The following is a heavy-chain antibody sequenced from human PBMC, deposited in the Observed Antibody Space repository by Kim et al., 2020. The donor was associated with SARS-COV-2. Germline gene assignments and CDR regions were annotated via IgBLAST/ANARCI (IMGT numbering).Heavy chain of an antibody. J-gene: IGHJ6*02. D-gene: IGHD3-10*01. CDR1: GFTFSNAW. CDR3: TTGGLGRPRITMVRGVIYGMDV. Sequence: GGSLRLSCAASGFTFSNAWMSWVRQAPGKGLEWVGRIKSKTDGGTTDYAAPVKGRFTISRDDSKNTLYLQMNSLKTEDTAVYYCTTGGLGRPRITMVRGVIYGMDVWGQGTTVTVSS. CDR2: IKSKTDGGTT. V-gene: IGHV3-15*01.